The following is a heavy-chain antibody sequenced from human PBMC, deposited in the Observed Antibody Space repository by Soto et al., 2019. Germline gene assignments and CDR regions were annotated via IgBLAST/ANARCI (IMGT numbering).Heavy chain of an antibody. CDR3: ARGDREDIAVVVGARTGEYGVDV. CDR1: GFTFSSYA. V-gene: IGHV3-30-3*01. CDR2: ISYDGSNK. J-gene: IGHJ6*02. D-gene: IGHD2-15*01. Sequence: QVQLVESGGGVVQPGRSLRLSCAASGFTFSSYAMHWVRQAPGKGLECVAVISYDGSNKFYRDSVKGRFTISRDNSKNTVYLPINSLRYEDTAVYYCARGDREDIAVVVGARTGEYGVDVWGQGTTVTVSS.